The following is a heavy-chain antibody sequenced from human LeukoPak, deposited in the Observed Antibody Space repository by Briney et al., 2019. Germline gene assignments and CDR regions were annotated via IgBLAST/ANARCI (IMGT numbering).Heavy chain of an antibody. CDR3: TTDIYFGFDP. CDR2: IKSKTDGGTT. J-gene: IGHJ5*02. D-gene: IGHD3-9*01. Sequence: GGSLRLSCAASGLTFSSAWMSWVRQAPGKGLEWVGRIKSKTDGGTTDYAAPVKGRFTISRDDSKNTLYLHMNSLKTEDTAVYYCTTDIYFGFDPWGQGTLVTVSS. V-gene: IGHV3-15*01. CDR1: GLTFSSAW.